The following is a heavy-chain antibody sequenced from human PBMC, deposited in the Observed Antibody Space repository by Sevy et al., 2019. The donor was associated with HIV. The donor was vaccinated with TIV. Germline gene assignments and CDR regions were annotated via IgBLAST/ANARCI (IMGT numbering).Heavy chain of an antibody. J-gene: IGHJ5*02. D-gene: IGHD1-26*01. CDR1: GGSISSYY. CDR2: IYYSVST. V-gene: IGHV4-59*08. Sequence: SETLSLTCTVSGGSISSYYWSWIRQPPGKGLEGIGYIYYSVSTNYNPSLKSRVTISVDTSKNQFSLKLSSVTAADTAVYYCARHGKEDWFDPWGQGTLVTVSS. CDR3: ARHGKEDWFDP.